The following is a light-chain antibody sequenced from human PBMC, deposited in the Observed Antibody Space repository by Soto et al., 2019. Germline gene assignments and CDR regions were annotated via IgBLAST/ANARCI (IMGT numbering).Light chain of an antibody. CDR2: DAS. J-gene: IGKJ5*01. CDR3: QQYNNWVIT. V-gene: IGKV3-15*01. CDR1: QSVSSY. Sequence: EIVLTQSPATLSLSPGDRATLSCRASQSVSSYLAWYQQKPGQAPRLLIYDASNRATGIPARFSGSGSGTEFTLTISSLQSEDFAVYYCQQYNNWVITFGQGTRLEIK.